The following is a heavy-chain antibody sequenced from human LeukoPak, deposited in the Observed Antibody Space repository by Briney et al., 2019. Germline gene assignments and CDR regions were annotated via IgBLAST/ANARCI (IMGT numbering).Heavy chain of an antibody. D-gene: IGHD4-11*01. Sequence: PSETLSLTCTVPGGSISSYYWSWLRQPPGKGLEWIGYIYYSGSTNYNPSLKSRVTISVDTSKNQLSLKLSSVTAADTAVYYCARGIDYSNYVDYWGQGTLVTVSS. V-gene: IGHV4-59*01. CDR2: IYYSGST. CDR1: GGSISSYY. CDR3: ARGIDYSNYVDY. J-gene: IGHJ4*02.